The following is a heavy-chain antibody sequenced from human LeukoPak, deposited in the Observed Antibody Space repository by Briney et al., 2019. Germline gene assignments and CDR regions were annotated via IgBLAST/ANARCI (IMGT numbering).Heavy chain of an antibody. Sequence: PGGSLRLSCAASGFTFSSYSMNWVRQAPGKGLEWVSSISSSSSYIYYADSVKGRFTISRDNAKNSLYLQMNSLRAEDTAVYYCARGDYGSGRRSRFDPWGQGTLVTVSS. CDR3: ARGDYGSGRRSRFDP. D-gene: IGHD3-10*01. V-gene: IGHV3-21*01. J-gene: IGHJ5*02. CDR2: ISSSSSYI. CDR1: GFTFSSYS.